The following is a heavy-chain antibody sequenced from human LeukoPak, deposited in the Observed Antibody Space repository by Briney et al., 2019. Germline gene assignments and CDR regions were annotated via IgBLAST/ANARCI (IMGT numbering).Heavy chain of an antibody. V-gene: IGHV5-51*01. Sequence: KVGESLKISCKASGYTFTNNWTGWVRQMPGKGLEWMGRIFPGDYDTRYSPAFQGQVTITADRSINTVYLQWKSLRASDSAIYYCVKSWCRGILVCPDYWGQGTVVTVSS. CDR3: VKSWCRGILVCPDY. J-gene: IGHJ4*02. D-gene: IGHD3-16*02. CDR1: GYTFTNNW. CDR2: IFPGDYDT.